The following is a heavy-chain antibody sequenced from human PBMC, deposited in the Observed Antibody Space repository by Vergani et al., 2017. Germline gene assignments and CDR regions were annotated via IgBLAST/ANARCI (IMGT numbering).Heavy chain of an antibody. D-gene: IGHD3-22*01. CDR2: IIPIFGTA. J-gene: IGHJ4*02. Sequence: QVQLVQSGAEVKKPGASVKVSCKASGGTFSSYTISWVRQAPGQGLEWMGRIIPIFGTANYAQKFQGRVTITADESTSTAYMELSSLRSEDTAVYYCARENSCGYYYGTPTFDHWGQGTLVTVSS. V-gene: IGHV1-69*08. CDR3: ARENSCGYYYGTPTFDH. CDR1: GGTFSSYT.